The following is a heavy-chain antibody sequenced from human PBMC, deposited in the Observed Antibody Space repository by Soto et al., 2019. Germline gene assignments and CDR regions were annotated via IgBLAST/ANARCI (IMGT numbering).Heavy chain of an antibody. Sequence: GGSLRLSCAASGFTFSNYGMHWVRQAPGKGLEWVAVISYDGSNKYYADSVKGRFTISRDNSKNTLYLQMSSLRAEDTAVYYCAKDLGSGSYLFDAFDIWGQGTMVTVSS. V-gene: IGHV3-30*18. CDR1: GFTFSNYG. D-gene: IGHD1-26*01. CDR2: ISYDGSNK. CDR3: AKDLGSGSYLFDAFDI. J-gene: IGHJ3*02.